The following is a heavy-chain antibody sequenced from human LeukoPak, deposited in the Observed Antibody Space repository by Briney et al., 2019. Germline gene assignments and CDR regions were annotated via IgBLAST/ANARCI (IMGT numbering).Heavy chain of an antibody. J-gene: IGHJ3*02. V-gene: IGHV1-24*01. CDR1: GYTLTELS. D-gene: IGHD3-9*01. CDR2: FDPEDGET. Sequence: ASVKVSCKVSGYTLTELSMHWVRQAPGKGLEWMGGFDPEDGETIYAQKFRGRVTMTEDTSTDTAYMELSSLRSEDTAVYYCATSARLLTGLPGAFDIWGQGTMVTVSS. CDR3: ATSARLLTGLPGAFDI.